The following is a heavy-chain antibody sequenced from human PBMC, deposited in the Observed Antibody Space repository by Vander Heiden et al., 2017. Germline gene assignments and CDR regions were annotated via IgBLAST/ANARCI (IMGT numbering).Heavy chain of an antibody. CDR1: GFTFSSYA. CDR2: ISGSGGST. V-gene: IGHV3-23*01. D-gene: IGHD3-10*01. CDR3: AKGVVRGVIIYNFDY. J-gene: IGHJ4*02. Sequence: EVQLLESGGGLVQPGGSLRLSCAASGFTFSSYAMRWVRQAPGKGLEWVSTISGSGGSTYYADSGKGRFTISRDNSKNTLYVQMNSLRAEDTAVYYCAKGVVRGVIIYNFDYWGQGTLVTVSS.